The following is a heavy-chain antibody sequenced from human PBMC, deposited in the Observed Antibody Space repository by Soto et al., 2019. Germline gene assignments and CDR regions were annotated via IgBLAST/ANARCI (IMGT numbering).Heavy chain of an antibody. Sequence: PGGSLRLSCADSGLTFDDYTMHWVRQAPGKGLEWVSLISWDGGSTYYADSVKGRFTISRDNSKNSLYLQMNSLRTEVTALYYCALKTLRPWGQATLATVSS. V-gene: IGHV3-43*01. CDR3: ALKTLRP. CDR1: GLTFDDYT. D-gene: IGHD4-17*01. CDR2: ISWDGGST. J-gene: IGHJ5*02.